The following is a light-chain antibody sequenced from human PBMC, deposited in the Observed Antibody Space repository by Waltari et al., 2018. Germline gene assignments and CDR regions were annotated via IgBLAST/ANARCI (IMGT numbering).Light chain of an antibody. CDR2: GLT. CDR1: SSDIGDFNY. CDR3: SSYTDTNTLHVV. Sequence: SALTQPASVSGSPGQSITISCTGTSSDIGDFNYISWYQQHPGAGPNLIIYGLTKRPEGVSNRCSGSKSGNTASLTISGLQADDEAEYFCSSYTDTNTLHVVFGGGTKLSVL. V-gene: IGLV2-14*03. J-gene: IGLJ2*01.